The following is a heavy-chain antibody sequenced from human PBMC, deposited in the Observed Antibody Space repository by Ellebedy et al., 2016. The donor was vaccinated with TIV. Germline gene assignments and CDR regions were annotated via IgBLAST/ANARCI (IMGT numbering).Heavy chain of an antibody. CDR3: ARGDNYYYDSSGYYYNY. CDR2: INPASGNS. J-gene: IGHJ4*02. D-gene: IGHD3-22*01. Sequence: ASVKVSCKASGYTFTSYFLYWVRQAPGQGLEWMGMINPASGNSNYAQKFQGRVAMTRDTSTNTVYMELSSLRSEDTAVYYCARGDNYYYDSSGYYYNYWGQGTLVTGSS. CDR1: GYTFTSYF. V-gene: IGHV1-46*01.